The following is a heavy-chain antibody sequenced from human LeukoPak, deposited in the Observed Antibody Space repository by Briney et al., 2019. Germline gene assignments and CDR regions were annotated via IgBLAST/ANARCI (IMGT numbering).Heavy chain of an antibody. Sequence: SETLSLTCTVSGGSISSSSYYWGWIRQPPGKGLEWIGYIYYSGSTYYNPSLKSRVTISVDTSKNQFSLKLSSVTAADTAVYYCASWAYCSSTSCSWADYWGQGTLVTVSS. CDR1: GGSISSSSYY. D-gene: IGHD2-2*01. V-gene: IGHV4-31*03. CDR3: ASWAYCSSTSCSWADY. CDR2: IYYSGST. J-gene: IGHJ4*02.